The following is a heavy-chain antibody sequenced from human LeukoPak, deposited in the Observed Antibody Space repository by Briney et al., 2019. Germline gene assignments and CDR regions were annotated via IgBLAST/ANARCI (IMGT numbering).Heavy chain of an antibody. CDR1: GASISSSSYY. CDR3: ARQIRYSGYRTIDY. J-gene: IGHJ4*02. D-gene: IGHD5-12*01. CDR2: IYYSGST. V-gene: IGHV4-39*01. Sequence: SETLSLTCTVSGASISSSSYYWGWVRQPPGKGLEWTGNIYYSGSTYYNPSLKSRVTISVDTSKNQFSLKLSSVTAADTAVYYCARQIRYSGYRTIDYWGQGTLVTVSS.